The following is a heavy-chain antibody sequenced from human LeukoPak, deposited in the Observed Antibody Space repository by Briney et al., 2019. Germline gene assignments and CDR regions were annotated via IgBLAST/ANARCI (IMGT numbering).Heavy chain of an antibody. CDR2: IYSGGST. Sequence: PGGSLRLSCAASGFTVSSNYMSWVRQAPGKGLEWVSVIYSGGSTYYADSVKGRFTISRDNSKNTLYLQQNSLRAEDTAVYYCASGIISGLINYWGQGTLVTVSS. D-gene: IGHD3-16*01. J-gene: IGHJ4*02. CDR1: GFTVSSNY. CDR3: ASGIISGLINY. V-gene: IGHV3-53*01.